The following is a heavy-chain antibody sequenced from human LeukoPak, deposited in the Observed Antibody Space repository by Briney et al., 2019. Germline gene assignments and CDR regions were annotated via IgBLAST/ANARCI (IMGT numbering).Heavy chain of an antibody. Sequence: SETLSLSCAVSGYSISSGYYWGWIRQPPGKGLEWIGSIYHSGSTYYNPSLKSRVTISVDTSKNQFSLKLSSVTAADTAVYYCARDSYGLYHFDYWGQGTLVTVSS. CDR1: GYSISSGYY. D-gene: IGHD5-18*01. J-gene: IGHJ4*02. CDR2: IYHSGST. CDR3: ARDSYGLYHFDY. V-gene: IGHV4-38-2*02.